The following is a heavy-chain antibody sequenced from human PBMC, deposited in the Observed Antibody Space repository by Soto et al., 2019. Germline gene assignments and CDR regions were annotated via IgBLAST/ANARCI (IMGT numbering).Heavy chain of an antibody. Sequence: GESLKISCKGSGYSFTSYWIGWVRQMPGKGLEWMGIIYPGDSDTRYSPSFQGQVTISADKSISTAYLQWSSLKASDTAMYYCARADYYDSSGYFLATDAFDIWGEGTMVTXSS. V-gene: IGHV5-51*01. J-gene: IGHJ3*02. CDR2: IYPGDSDT. CDR3: ARADYYDSSGYFLATDAFDI. CDR1: GYSFTSYW. D-gene: IGHD3-22*01.